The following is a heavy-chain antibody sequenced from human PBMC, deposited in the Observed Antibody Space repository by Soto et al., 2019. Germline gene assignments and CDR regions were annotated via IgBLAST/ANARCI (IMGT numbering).Heavy chain of an antibody. CDR1: GFTFSSYA. CDR3: AKGGMVHDYYGMDV. CDR2: ISGSGGST. V-gene: IGHV3-23*01. Sequence: GGSLRLSCAASGFTFSSYAMSWVRQAPGKGLEWVSAISGSGGSTYYADSVKGRFTISRDNSKNTLYLQMNSLRAEDTAVYYCAKGGMVHDYYGMDVWGQGTTVTVSS. J-gene: IGHJ6*02. D-gene: IGHD2-8*01.